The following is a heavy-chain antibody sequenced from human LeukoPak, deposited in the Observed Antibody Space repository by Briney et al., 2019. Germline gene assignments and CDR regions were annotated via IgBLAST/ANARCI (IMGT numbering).Heavy chain of an antibody. CDR2: ISYDGSNK. V-gene: IGHV3-30*18. J-gene: IGHJ6*02. CDR3: AKNSGTTGTLRYYYYYGMDV. CDR1: GFTFSSYG. D-gene: IGHD1-1*01. Sequence: GGSLRLSCAASGFTFSSYGMHWVRQAPGKGLEWVAVISYDGSNKYYADSVKGRFTISRDNSKNMLYLQMNSLRAEDTAVYYCAKNSGTTGTLRYYYYYGMDVWGQGTTVTVSS.